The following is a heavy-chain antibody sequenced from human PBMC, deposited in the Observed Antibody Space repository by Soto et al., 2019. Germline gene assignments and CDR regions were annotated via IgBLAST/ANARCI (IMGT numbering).Heavy chain of an antibody. J-gene: IGHJ4*02. CDR1: GFTLSDFA. D-gene: IGHD4-17*01. CDR3: ASPVGDFVPYFDF. CDR2: ISHDGSKE. V-gene: IGHV3-30*04. Sequence: QVQLEESGGGVVQPGRSLRLSCEASGFTLSDFAMHWVRQAPGKGLEWVAVISHDGSKEYLADSVKGRFTISRDNSKNPLYLQMNSLRTEDTAVYYCASPVGDFVPYFDFWGQGTLVTVSS.